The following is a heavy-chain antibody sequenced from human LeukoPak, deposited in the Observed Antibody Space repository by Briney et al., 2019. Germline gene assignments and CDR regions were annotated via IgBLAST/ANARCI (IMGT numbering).Heavy chain of an antibody. D-gene: IGHD6-13*01. Sequence: SVKVSCKASGGTFSSYAISWVRQTPGQGLEWMGGIIPIFGTANYAQKFQGRVTITADKSTSTAYMELSSLRSEDTAVYYCARDEWSAAAGTSYNWFDPWGQGTLVTVSS. J-gene: IGHJ5*02. CDR3: ARDEWSAAAGTSYNWFDP. CDR1: GGTFSSYA. CDR2: IIPIFGTA. V-gene: IGHV1-69*06.